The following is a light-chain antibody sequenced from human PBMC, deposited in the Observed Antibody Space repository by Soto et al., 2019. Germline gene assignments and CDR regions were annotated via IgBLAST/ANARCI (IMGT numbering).Light chain of an antibody. CDR1: QTISSW. CDR2: KAS. J-gene: IGKJ4*01. V-gene: IGKV1-5*03. Sequence: DIQMTQSASTLSGSLGDRVTITCGASQTISSWLAWYQQKPGKAPKLLIYKASSLESGVPSRFSGSGSGTDFTLTISGLQTEDFATYYCQQLSSYPSTFGGGTKVDI. CDR3: QQLSSYPST.